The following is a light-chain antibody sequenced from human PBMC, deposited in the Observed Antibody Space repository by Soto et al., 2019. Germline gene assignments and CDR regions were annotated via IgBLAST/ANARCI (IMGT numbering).Light chain of an antibody. CDR1: QDISNY. V-gene: IGKV1-33*01. J-gene: IGKJ1*01. CDR3: QQYDNPPWT. Sequence: DIQMTQSPSSLSASVGDRVTITCQASQDISNYLNWYQQKPGKAPKLLIYDASNLETGVPSRFSGSRSGTDFTFTISSLQPEDIASYYCQQYDNPPWTFGQGTKVEIK. CDR2: DAS.